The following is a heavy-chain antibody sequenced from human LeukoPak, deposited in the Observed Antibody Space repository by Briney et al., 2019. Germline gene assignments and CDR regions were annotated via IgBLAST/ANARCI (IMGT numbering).Heavy chain of an antibody. CDR3: ARITVATTYYYFDY. Sequence: SSETLSLTCTVSGGSISSSSYYWGWIRQPPGKGLEWIGSIYYSGSTYYNPSLKSRVTISVDTSKNQFSLKLSSVTAADTAVYYCARITVATTYYYFDYWGQGTLVTVSS. V-gene: IGHV4-39*01. D-gene: IGHD5-12*01. J-gene: IGHJ4*02. CDR1: GGSISSSSYY. CDR2: IYYSGST.